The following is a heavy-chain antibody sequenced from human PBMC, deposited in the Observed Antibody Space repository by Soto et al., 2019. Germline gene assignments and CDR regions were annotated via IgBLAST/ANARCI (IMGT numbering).Heavy chain of an antibody. Sequence: SETLSLTCTVSGDSISSGGYYWSWIHQHPGKGLEWIGYIYYSGSTYYNPSLKSRVTISVDTSKDQFSLKLSSVTAADTAVYYCARDFTDSSGPTLGMGVWGQGTTVTVSS. J-gene: IGHJ6*02. CDR3: ARDFTDSSGPTLGMGV. D-gene: IGHD6-19*01. CDR2: IYYSGST. CDR1: GDSISSGGYY. V-gene: IGHV4-31*03.